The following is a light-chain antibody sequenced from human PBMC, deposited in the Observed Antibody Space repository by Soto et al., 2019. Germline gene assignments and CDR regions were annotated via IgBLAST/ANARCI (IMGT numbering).Light chain of an antibody. J-gene: IGKJ4*02. CDR1: QRLLHSDGAEY. CDR2: LCS. V-gene: IGKV2-28*01. Sequence: VMTQSPLSLPVTPGAPASISCRSSQRLLHSDGAEYLDWFVQRPGQSPQLLNDLCSSRASRVPDRFSSSGSGTDFTLKISRVEAEDFGVYYCMQALRTQLTVGGGTKVDI. CDR3: MQALRTQLT.